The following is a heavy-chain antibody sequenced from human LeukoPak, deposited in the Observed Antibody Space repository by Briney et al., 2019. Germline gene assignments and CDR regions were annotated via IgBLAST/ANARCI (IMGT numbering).Heavy chain of an antibody. CDR2: IIPIFGTA. CDR3: ARDLGIAVVGEAFDI. Sequence: KVSCKASGGTFSSYAISWVRQAPGQGLEWMGRIIPIFGTANYAQKFQGRVTITTDESTSTAYMELSSLRSEDMAVYYCARDLGIAVVGEAFDIWGQGTMVTVSS. D-gene: IGHD6-19*01. CDR1: GGTFSSYA. J-gene: IGHJ3*02. V-gene: IGHV1-69*05.